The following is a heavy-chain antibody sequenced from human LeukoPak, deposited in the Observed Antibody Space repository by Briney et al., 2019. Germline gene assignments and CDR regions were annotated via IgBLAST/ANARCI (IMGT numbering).Heavy chain of an antibody. CDR3: AKAYSGWYLDY. Sequence: GGSLRLSCAASGFTFSSYGIHWVRQAPGKGLEWVTFIQYDGSDIFYADSVRGRFTISRDNSKNTVYLQMNSLTTEDTAVYFCAKAYSGWYLDYWGQGTLVTVSS. CDR1: GFTFSSYG. D-gene: IGHD6-19*01. V-gene: IGHV3-30*02. CDR2: IQYDGSDI. J-gene: IGHJ4*02.